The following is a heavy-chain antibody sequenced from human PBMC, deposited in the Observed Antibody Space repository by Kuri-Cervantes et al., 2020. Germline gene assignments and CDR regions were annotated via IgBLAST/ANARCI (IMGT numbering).Heavy chain of an antibody. Sequence: GSLRLSCAVYGGSFSGYYWSWIRQPPGKGLEWIGEINHSGSTNYNPSLKSRVTISVDTSKNQFSLKLSSVTAADTAVYYCARGNYCSGGSCYYFDYWGQGTLVTVSS. CDR3: ARGNYCSGGSCYYFDY. V-gene: IGHV4-34*01. CDR2: INHSGST. CDR1: GGSFSGYY. J-gene: IGHJ4*02. D-gene: IGHD2-15*01.